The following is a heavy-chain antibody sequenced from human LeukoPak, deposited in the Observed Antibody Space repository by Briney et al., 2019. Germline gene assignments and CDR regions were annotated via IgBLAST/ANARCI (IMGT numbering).Heavy chain of an antibody. CDR3: AKTLLGYRVSWDY. CDR1: GSTFSSYA. V-gene: IGHV3-23*01. CDR2: ISGSGGST. D-gene: IGHD5-18*01. J-gene: IGHJ4*02. Sequence: PGGSLRLSCAASGSTFSSYAMSWVRQAPGKGLEWVSAISGSGGSTYYADSVKGRFTISRDNSKNTLYLQMNSLRAEDTAVYYCAKTLLGYRVSWDYWGQGTQVTVSS.